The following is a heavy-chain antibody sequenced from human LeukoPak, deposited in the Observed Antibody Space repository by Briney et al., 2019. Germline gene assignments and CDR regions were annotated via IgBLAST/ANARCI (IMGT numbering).Heavy chain of an antibody. CDR1: GFTFSDAW. D-gene: IGHD3-10*01. CDR2: IKAKRDGETA. Sequence: GGSLTLSCAAAGFTFSDAWMSWVRQPPGKGLEWVARIKAKRDGETAESSAPVEGRFTISRDDSESTVYLHMDSLKTEDTGVYYCTPSHYGGQGTLVTVSA. V-gene: IGHV3-15*01. J-gene: IGHJ4*02. CDR3: TPSHY.